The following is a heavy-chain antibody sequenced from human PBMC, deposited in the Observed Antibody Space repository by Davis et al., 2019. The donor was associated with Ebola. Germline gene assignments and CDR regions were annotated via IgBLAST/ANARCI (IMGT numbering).Heavy chain of an antibody. V-gene: IGHV1-2*06. D-gene: IGHD2-8*01. Sequence: AASVKVSCKASGYTFTGYYMHWVRHAPGQGFEWMGRINPNSGGTNYAQKFQGRVTMTRDTSISTAYMELSRLRSDDTAVYYCARDRSAVLMVYAEFDPWGQGTLVTVSS. CDR2: INPNSGGT. J-gene: IGHJ5*02. CDR1: GYTFTGYY. CDR3: ARDRSAVLMVYAEFDP.